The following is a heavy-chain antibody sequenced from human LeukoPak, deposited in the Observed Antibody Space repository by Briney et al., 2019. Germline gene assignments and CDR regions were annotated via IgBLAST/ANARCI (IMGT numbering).Heavy chain of an antibody. D-gene: IGHD1-26*01. CDR1: GCTFTNYG. CDR3: ARLELHYYYMDV. Sequence: ASVKVSCKASGCTFTNYGITWVRQAPGQGLEWMGWISVYNGNTNYAQKLQGRVTMTTDTPTSTAYMELRSLRSDDTAVYYCARLELHYYYMDVWGKGTTVTVSS. J-gene: IGHJ6*03. V-gene: IGHV1-18*01. CDR2: ISVYNGNT.